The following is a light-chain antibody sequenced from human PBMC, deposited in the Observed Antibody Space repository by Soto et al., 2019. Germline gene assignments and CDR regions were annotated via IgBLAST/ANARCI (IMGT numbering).Light chain of an antibody. J-gene: IGKJ2*01. CDR1: QSLVYSDRNTY. Sequence: DVVMTQSPLSLPVTLGQPASISCRSSQSLVYSDRNTYLNWFQQRAGQSPRRLIYKVSNRDSWVPDRFSGSGSGTDFTLKISRVEAEDVAVYYCMQGSNWPYTFGQETKLAIK. CDR2: KVS. CDR3: MQGSNWPYT. V-gene: IGKV2-30*01.